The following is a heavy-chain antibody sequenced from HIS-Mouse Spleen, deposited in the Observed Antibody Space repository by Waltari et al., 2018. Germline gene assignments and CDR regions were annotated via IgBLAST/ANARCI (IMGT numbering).Heavy chain of an antibody. CDR1: GGSISSRSYY. Sequence: QLQLQESGPGLVKPSETLSLPCTVSGGSISSRSYYWGWTRQPPGKGLEWIGSIHYSGSTTYNPSLKSRVTISVDTSKNQFSLKLSSVTAADTAVYYCAREIPYSSSWYDWYFDLWGRGTLVTVSS. CDR2: IHYSGST. V-gene: IGHV4-39*07. D-gene: IGHD6-13*01. CDR3: AREIPYSSSWYDWYFDL. J-gene: IGHJ2*01.